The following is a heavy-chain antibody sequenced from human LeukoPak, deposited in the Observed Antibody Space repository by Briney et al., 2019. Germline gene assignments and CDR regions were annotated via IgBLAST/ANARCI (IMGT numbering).Heavy chain of an antibody. J-gene: IGHJ4*02. Sequence: GGSLRLSCAASGFTFSSYSMMWVPQAPGKGLEWVSYISSSSSTIYYAVSEKRRFTISRDNAKNSLYLQMNSLRAEDTAVYYCARVGSYGDYGFDYWGQGTLVTVSS. CDR1: GFTFSSYS. V-gene: IGHV3-48*01. D-gene: IGHD4-17*01. CDR2: ISSSSSTI. CDR3: ARVGSYGDYGFDY.